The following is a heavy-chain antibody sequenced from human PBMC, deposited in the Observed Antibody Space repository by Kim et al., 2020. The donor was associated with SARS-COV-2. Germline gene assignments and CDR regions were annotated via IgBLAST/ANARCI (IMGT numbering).Heavy chain of an antibody. Sequence: GGSLRLSCAASGFTVSSNYMSWVRQAPGKGLEWVSVIYSGGSTYYADSVKGRFTISRDNSKNTLYLQMNSLRAEDTAVYYCARSGGIFGVVINYYYGMDVWGQGTTVTVSS. V-gene: IGHV3-66*01. J-gene: IGHJ6*02. CDR1: GFTVSSNY. D-gene: IGHD3-3*01. CDR3: ARSGGIFGVVINYYYGMDV. CDR2: IYSGGST.